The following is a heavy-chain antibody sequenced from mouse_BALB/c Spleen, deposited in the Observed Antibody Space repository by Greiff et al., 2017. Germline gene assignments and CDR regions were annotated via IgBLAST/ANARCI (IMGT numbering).Heavy chain of an antibody. J-gene: IGHJ2*01. D-gene: IGHD1-1*01. CDR2: INPSTGYT. CDR3: ARHYYGSSYGYFDY. Sequence: VQLQQSGAELAKPGASVKMSCKASGYTFTNYWMHWVKQRPGQGLEWIGYINPSTGYTEYNQKFKDKATLTADKSSSTAYMQLSSLTSEDSAVYYCARHYYGSSYGYFDYWGQGTTLTVSS. V-gene: IGHV1-7*01. CDR1: GYTFTNYW.